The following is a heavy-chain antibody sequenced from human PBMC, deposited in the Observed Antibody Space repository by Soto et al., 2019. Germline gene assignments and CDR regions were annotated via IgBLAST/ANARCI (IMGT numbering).Heavy chain of an antibody. CDR3: ARAGARIVVYFDY. Sequence: PSETLSLTCAVSGGSISSGGYSWSWIRQPPGKGLEWIGYIYHSGSTYYNPPLKSRVTISVDRSKNQFSLKLSSVTAADTAVYYCARAGARIVVYFDYWGQGTLVTVSS. V-gene: IGHV4-30-2*01. J-gene: IGHJ4*02. CDR1: GGSISSGGYS. D-gene: IGHD2-15*01. CDR2: IYHSGST.